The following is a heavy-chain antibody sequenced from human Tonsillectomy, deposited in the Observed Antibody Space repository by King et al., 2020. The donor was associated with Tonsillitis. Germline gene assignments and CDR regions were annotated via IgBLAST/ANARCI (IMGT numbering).Heavy chain of an antibody. CDR2: IRSNAYGRTT. CDR1: GFTFGDYA. V-gene: IGHV3-49*04. Sequence: VQLVQSWGGLVQPGRSLRLSCTASGFTFGDYAMTWVRQAPGKGLEWVGFIRSNAYGRTTEYAASVKGRFTISRDDSKSIAYLQMNSLKTEDTAVYYCTRDLYGSGRFDPWGQGTLVTVSS. J-gene: IGHJ5*02. CDR3: TRDLYGSGRFDP. D-gene: IGHD3-10*01.